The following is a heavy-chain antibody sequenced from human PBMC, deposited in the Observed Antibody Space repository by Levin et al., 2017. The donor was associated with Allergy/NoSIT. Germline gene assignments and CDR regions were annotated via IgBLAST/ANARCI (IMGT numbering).Heavy chain of an antibody. CDR3: AILKGTIAGLPWDTLDAFDI. Sequence: LRLSCTVSGGSISSGGYYWSWIRQHPGKGLEWIGYIYYSGSTYYNPSLKSRVTISVDTSKNQFSLKLSSVTAADTAVYYCAILKGTIAGLPWDTLDAFDIWGQGTMVTVSS. J-gene: IGHJ3*02. CDR2: IYYSGST. V-gene: IGHV4-31*03. CDR1: GGSISSGGYY. D-gene: IGHD3-9*01.